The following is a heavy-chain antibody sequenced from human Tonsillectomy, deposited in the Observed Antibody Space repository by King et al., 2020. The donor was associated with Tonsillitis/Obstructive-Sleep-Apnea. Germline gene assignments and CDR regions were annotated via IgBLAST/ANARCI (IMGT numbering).Heavy chain of an antibody. CDR1: GFTFSNAW. J-gene: IGHJ6*03. V-gene: IGHV3-15*01. CDR3: TTDYPQPYCSSTSCYFDYMDV. D-gene: IGHD2-2*01. Sequence: GQRVESGGGLVKPGGSLRLSCAASGFTFSNAWMSWVRQAPGKGLEWVGRIKSKTDGGATDYAAPVKGRFTISSDDSKNTLDLQMNSLKTEDTAVYYCTTDYPQPYCSSTSCYFDYMDVWGKGTTVTVSS. CDR2: IKSKTDGGAT.